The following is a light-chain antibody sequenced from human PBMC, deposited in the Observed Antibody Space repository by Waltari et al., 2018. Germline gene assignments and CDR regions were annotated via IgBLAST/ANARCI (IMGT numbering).Light chain of an antibody. Sequence: EIVLTQSPGTLSLSPGERATLSCRAGQSVSSGYLAWDQQKHGQAPRLLIYGASSRATGIPDRFSGSGSGTDFTLTINRLEPEDSGVYYCQQYGSSPPLTFGGGTKVEI. J-gene: IGKJ4*01. V-gene: IGKV3-20*01. CDR2: GAS. CDR1: QSVSSGY. CDR3: QQYGSSPPLT.